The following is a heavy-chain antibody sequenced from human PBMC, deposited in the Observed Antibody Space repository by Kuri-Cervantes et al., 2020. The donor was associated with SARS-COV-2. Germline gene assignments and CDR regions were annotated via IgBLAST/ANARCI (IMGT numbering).Heavy chain of an antibody. CDR1: GFTFSPHG. CDR3: ANYCGGDCPDAFDI. D-gene: IGHD2-21*01. J-gene: IGHJ3*02. CDR2: ISSTGNTV. Sequence: GESLKISCAASGFTFSPHGMHWVRQAPGKGLEWVSYISSTGNTVYYGDSVKGRVTISRDNARNSLFLQMNSLRDEDTAVYYCANYCGGDCPDAFDIWGQGTMVTVSS. V-gene: IGHV3-48*02.